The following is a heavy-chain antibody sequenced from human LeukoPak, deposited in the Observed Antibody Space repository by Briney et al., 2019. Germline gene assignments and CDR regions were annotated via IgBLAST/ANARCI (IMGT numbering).Heavy chain of an antibody. CDR3: ARDARMGSGSFDY. CDR2: IYSGGST. V-gene: IGHV3-66*01. Sequence: GGSLRLSCAASGFTVSSNYMSWVRQAPGKGLEWVSVIYSGGSTYYADSVKGRFTISRDNSKNTLHLQMNSLRAEDTAVYYCARDARMGSGSFDYWGQGTLVTVSS. J-gene: IGHJ4*02. CDR1: GFTVSSNY. D-gene: IGHD6-19*01.